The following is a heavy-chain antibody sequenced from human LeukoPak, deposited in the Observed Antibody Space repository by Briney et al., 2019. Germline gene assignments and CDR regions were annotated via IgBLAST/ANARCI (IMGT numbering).Heavy chain of an antibody. CDR3: ARVSPMVRGVIHYYYYMDV. CDR2: IYYSGST. CDR1: GGSMTSYY. Sequence: SETLSLTCSVSGGSMTSYYWSWIRQPPGKGLEWIGYIYYSGSTNYNPSLKSRVTISVDTSKNQFSLKLSSVTAADTAVYYCARVSPMVRGVIHYYYYMDVWGKGTTVTISS. D-gene: IGHD3-10*01. J-gene: IGHJ6*03. V-gene: IGHV4-59*01.